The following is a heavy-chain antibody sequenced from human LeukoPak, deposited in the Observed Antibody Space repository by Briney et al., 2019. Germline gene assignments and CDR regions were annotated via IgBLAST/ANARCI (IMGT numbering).Heavy chain of an antibody. CDR1: GDSINTSSYN. CDR3: ARRGRYRGSQTSYTSFNWFDP. J-gene: IGHJ5*02. CDR2: MYYTGST. D-gene: IGHD3-16*02. Sequence: SETLSLTCTVSGDSINTSSYNWDWIRQSPDKGLEWLASMYYTGSTYYNPSLKSRLIISGDTSKNQFSLILSSVTAADTAVYYCARRGRYRGSQTSYTSFNWFDPWGQGTLVTVSS. V-gene: IGHV4-39*01.